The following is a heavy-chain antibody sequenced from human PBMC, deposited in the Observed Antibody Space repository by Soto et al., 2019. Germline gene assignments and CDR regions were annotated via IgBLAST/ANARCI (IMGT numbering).Heavy chain of an antibody. J-gene: IGHJ5*02. V-gene: IGHV3-74*01. CDR3: ARDDYVLRFDP. CDR2: INGDGSST. CDR1: AFTFSNYW. D-gene: IGHD3-10*02. Sequence: PGGSLRLSCAASAFTFSNYWMHWVRQAPGKGLVWVSRINGDGSSTIYADSVKSRFTISRDNAKNTLYLQMNSLRAEDTAVYYCARDDYVLRFDPWGQGTLVTVSS.